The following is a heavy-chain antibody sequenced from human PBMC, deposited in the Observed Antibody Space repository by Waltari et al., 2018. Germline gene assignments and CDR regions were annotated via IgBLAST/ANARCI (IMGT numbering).Heavy chain of an antibody. D-gene: IGHD2-2*01. CDR2: INHSGST. V-gene: IGHV4-34*01. J-gene: IGHJ5*02. CDR1: GGSFSGYY. CDR3: ARLGYCSSTSCYRRKPDNWFDP. Sequence: QVQLQQWGAGLLKPSETLSLTCAVYGGSFSGYYWSWIRQPPGKGLEWIGEINHSGSTNSNPSLKSRVTISVDTSKNQFSLKLSSVTAADTAVYYCARLGYCSSTSCYRRKPDNWFDPWGQGTLVTVSS.